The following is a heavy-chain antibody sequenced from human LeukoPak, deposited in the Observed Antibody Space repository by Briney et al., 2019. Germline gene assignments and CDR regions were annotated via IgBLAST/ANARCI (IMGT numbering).Heavy chain of an antibody. CDR3: ARGNYYCYAMDV. CDR1: GFTFSSYG. J-gene: IGHJ6*02. V-gene: IGHV3-48*02. CDR2: ISSRSSSI. Sequence: GGSLRLSCAASGFTFSSYGMNWVRQAPGKGLEWVSYISSRSSSIYDADSVKGRFTISRDNAKNSLYLQMNSLRDEDTAVYYCARGNYYCYAMDVWGQGTTVTV.